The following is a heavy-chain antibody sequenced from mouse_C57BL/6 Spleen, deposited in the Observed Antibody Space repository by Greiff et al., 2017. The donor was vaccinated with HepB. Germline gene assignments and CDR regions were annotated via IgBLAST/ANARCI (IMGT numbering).Heavy chain of an antibody. CDR2: INPYNGGT. J-gene: IGHJ3*01. CDR3: ARPYYDYSTWFAY. D-gene: IGHD2-4*01. CDR1: GYTFTDYY. V-gene: IGHV1-19*01. Sequence: VQLQQSGPVLVKPGASVKMSCKASGYTFTDYYMNWVKQSHGKSLEWIGVINPYNGGTSYNQKFKGKATLTVDKSSSTAYMELNSLTSEDSAVYYCARPYYDYSTWFAYWGQGTLVTVSA.